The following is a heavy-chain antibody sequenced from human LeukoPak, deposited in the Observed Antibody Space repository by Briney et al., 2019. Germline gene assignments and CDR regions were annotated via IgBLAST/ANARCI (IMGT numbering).Heavy chain of an antibody. CDR3: AKSRRSLNYYDSSGYSDDLDI. J-gene: IGHJ3*02. CDR1: GFTFDDYA. V-gene: IGHV3-43*02. D-gene: IGHD3-22*01. CDR2: ISGDGGST. Sequence: GGSLRLSCAASGFTFDDYAMHWVRQAPGKGLEWVSLISGDGGSTYYAESVKGRFTISRDNSKNILYLQMYSLRIEDIALYYCAKSRRSLNYYDSSGYSDDLDIWGQGTMVTVSS.